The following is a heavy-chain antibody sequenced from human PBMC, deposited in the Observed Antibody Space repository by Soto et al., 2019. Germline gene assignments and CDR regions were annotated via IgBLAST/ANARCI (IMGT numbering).Heavy chain of an antibody. CDR3: ARGGVVVIAANGFDF. CDR2: ISGYNGDT. J-gene: IGHJ4*02. CDR1: GYTFSSYG. V-gene: IGHV1-18*01. Sequence: ASVKVSCKASGYTFSSYGINWVRQAPGQGPEWLGWISGYNGDTKFPQKLQGRFTMTTDTSTSTAYMELRSLTSDDTAVYYCARGGVVVIAANGFDFWGQGTLVTVSS. D-gene: IGHD2-15*01.